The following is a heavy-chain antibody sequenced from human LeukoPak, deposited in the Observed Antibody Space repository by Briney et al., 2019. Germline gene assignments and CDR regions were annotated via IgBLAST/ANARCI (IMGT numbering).Heavy chain of an antibody. D-gene: IGHD1-26*01. V-gene: IGHV1-46*01. Sequence: ASVKVSCKASGYTFTSYYMHWVRQAPGQGLEWMGIINPSGGSTSYAQKFQGRVTMTRDMSTSTVYMELSSLRSEDTAVYYCARDGPSVGHYYYMDVWGKGTTVTVSS. J-gene: IGHJ6*03. CDR2: INPSGGST. CDR3: ARDGPSVGHYYYMDV. CDR1: GYTFTSYY.